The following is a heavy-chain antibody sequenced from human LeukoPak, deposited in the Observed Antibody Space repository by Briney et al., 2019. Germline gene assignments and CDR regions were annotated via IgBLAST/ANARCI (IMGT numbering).Heavy chain of an antibody. Sequence: SETLSLTCAVYGGSFSGYYWSWIRQPPGKGLEWIGEINHSGSTNYNPSLKSRVTISVDTSKNQFSLKLSSVTAADTAVYYCARATWIQLWLIGYWGQGTLVTVSS. CDR2: INHSGST. J-gene: IGHJ4*02. CDR3: ARATWIQLWLIGY. V-gene: IGHV4-34*01. CDR1: GGSFSGYY. D-gene: IGHD5-18*01.